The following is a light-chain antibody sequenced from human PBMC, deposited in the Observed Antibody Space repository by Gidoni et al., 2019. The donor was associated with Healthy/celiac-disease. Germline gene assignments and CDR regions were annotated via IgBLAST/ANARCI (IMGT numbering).Light chain of an antibody. J-gene: IGLJ2*01. CDR2: DVT. V-gene: IGLV2-14*01. CDR1: SSDVGGYNY. Sequence: QSALTQPASVSGSPGQSITISCTGTSSDVGGYNYVSWYQQHRGKAPKLVIYDVTNRPSGVSNRFSGSKSGNTASLTISGLQAEDEADFYCSSYTSTSTLVVFGGGTKLTVL. CDR3: SSYTSTSTLVV.